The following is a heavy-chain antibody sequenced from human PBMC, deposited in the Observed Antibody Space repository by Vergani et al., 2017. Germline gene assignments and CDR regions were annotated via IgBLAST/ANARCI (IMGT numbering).Heavy chain of an antibody. V-gene: IGHV3-30*01. D-gene: IGHD2-15*01. CDR2: ISYDGSNK. CDR1: GFTFSSYA. J-gene: IGHJ4*02. CDR3: ARAAIKSNLGGSLRGPFDY. Sequence: QVQLVESGGGVVQPGRSLRLSCAASGFTFSSYAMHWVRQAPGKGLEWVAVISYDGSNKYYADSVKGRFTISRDNSKNTLYLQLKSLRAEDTAVYYCARAAIKSNLGGSLRGPFDYWGQGTLVTVSS.